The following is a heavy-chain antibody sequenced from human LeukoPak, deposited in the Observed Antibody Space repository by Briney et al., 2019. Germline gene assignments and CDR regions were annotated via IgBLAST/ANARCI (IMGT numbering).Heavy chain of an antibody. V-gene: IGHV4-39*07. J-gene: IGHJ4*02. D-gene: IGHD7-27*01. CDR2: IYYSGST. Sequence: PSETLSLTCTVSGGSISSSSYYWGWIRQPPGKGLEWIGSIYYSGSTYYNPSPKSRVTISVDTSKNQFSLKLNSVTAADTAVYYCTTNWGYHLDDWGQGTLVTVSS. CDR3: TTNWGYHLDD. CDR1: GGSISSSSYY.